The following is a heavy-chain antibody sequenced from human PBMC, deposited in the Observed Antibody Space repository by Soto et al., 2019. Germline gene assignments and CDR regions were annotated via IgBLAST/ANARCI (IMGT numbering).Heavy chain of an antibody. J-gene: IGHJ4*02. D-gene: IGHD2-8*01. Sequence: EVQLVQSGTEMKKPGESLRVSCSGSGYIFTDYWIAWVRQMPGKGLEWMGKIDPSDSYTTYSPSFQGHVTISADKSISTAYLQWNSLKASDTAMYYCARIPSYGVKGPDYWGQGTLVTVSS. CDR2: IDPSDSYT. V-gene: IGHV5-10-1*03. CDR3: ARIPSYGVKGPDY. CDR1: GYIFTDYW.